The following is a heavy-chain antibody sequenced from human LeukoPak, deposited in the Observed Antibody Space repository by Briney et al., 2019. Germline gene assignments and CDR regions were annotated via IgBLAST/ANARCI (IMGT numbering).Heavy chain of an antibody. CDR3: TSSPSIAATGTKWGFEY. Sequence: GGSLRLSCAASGFTFSGSAIHWVRQASVKGLEWVGRIRSKANSYATAYAASVEGRFTISRDDSKNTAYLQINSLKTEDTAVYYCTSSPSIAATGTKWGFEYWGQGTLVTVSS. D-gene: IGHD6-13*01. CDR2: IRSKANSYAT. V-gene: IGHV3-73*01. J-gene: IGHJ4*02. CDR1: GFTFSGSA.